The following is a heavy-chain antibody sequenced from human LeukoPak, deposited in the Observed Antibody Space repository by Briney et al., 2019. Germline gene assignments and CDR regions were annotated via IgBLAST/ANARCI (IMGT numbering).Heavy chain of an antibody. V-gene: IGHV1-69*11. J-gene: IGHJ5*02. CDR3: ARKLRLGGNWFDP. CDR2: IIPIPGTT. CDR1: GGTFTSYA. D-gene: IGHD1-26*01. Sequence: ASVKASCKTSGGTFTSYAITWVRQAPGQGLEWMGKIIPIPGTTNYAQKFQGRVTFTADESTSTAYMELSSLRSEDTALYYCARKLRLGGNWFDPWGQGTLVTVSS.